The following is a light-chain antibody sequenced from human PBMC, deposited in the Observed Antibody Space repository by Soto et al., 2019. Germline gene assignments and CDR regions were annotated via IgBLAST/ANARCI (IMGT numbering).Light chain of an antibody. CDR2: DVS. J-gene: IGKJ5*01. Sequence: DVQMTQSPSTLSASVGDRVTITCRASQSINNLLAWYQQKPGKAPKFLIYDVSTLESGVPSRFSGSGSGTEFTLTISSLQPEDFATYYCQQSYSTPTFGQGTRLEIK. CDR3: QQSYSTPT. V-gene: IGKV1-5*01. CDR1: QSINNL.